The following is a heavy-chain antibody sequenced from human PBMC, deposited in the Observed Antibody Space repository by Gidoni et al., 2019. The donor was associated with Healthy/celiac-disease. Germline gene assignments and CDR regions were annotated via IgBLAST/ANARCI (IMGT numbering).Heavy chain of an antibody. CDR3: ARGRDCSSTSCYPPRGYYYYYMDV. CDR1: GGSFSGYY. CDR2: INHSGST. J-gene: IGHJ6*03. D-gene: IGHD2-2*01. Sequence: QVQLQQWGAGLLKPSETLSLTCAVYGGSFSGYYWSWTRQPPGKGLEWIGEINHSGSTNYNPSLKSLVTISVDTSKNQFSLKLSSVTAADTAVYYCARGRDCSSTSCYPPRGYYYYYMDVWGKGTTVTVSS. V-gene: IGHV4-34*01.